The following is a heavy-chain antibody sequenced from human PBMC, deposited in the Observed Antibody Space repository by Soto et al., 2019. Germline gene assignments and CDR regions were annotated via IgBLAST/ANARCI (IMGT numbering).Heavy chain of an antibody. Sequence: SVKVSCKASGGTFSSYAISWVRQAPGQGLEWMGGIIPIFGTANYAQKFQGRVTITADESTSTAYMELSSLRSEDTAVYYCARSQGSSTSLEIYYYYYYGMDVWGQGTTVNVSS. D-gene: IGHD2-2*01. CDR2: IIPIFGTA. V-gene: IGHV1-69*13. CDR1: GGTFSSYA. J-gene: IGHJ6*02. CDR3: ARSQGSSTSLEIYYYYYYGMDV.